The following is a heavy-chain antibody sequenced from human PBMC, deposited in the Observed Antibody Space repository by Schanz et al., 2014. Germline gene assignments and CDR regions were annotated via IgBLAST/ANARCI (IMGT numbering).Heavy chain of an antibody. CDR3: ARDLSSLIQGDV. J-gene: IGHJ6*04. CDR2: IRYNGINE. Sequence: QVQLVESGGGVVQPGGSLRLSCAASGFTFSNYGLHWVRQAPGKGLEWVAFIRYNGINEYYADSVKGRFTISRDNSKNTLYLQMNSLRADDTAVYYCARDLSSLIQGDVWGKGTTVTVSS. V-gene: IGHV3-30*02. CDR1: GFTFSNYG. D-gene: IGHD2-2*01.